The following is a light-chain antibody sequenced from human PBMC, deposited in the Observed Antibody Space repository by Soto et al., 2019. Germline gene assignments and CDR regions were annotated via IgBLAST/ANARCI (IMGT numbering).Light chain of an antibody. Sequence: QSALTQPASVSGSPGQSITISCTGTSNDVGGYNYVSWYQQHPGKAPKLMIYEVTDRPWGVSNRFSGSKSGNTASRTISGLQAEDESDHYCSSYTHTSTPTCVFGTGTKLTVL. CDR1: SNDVGGYNY. V-gene: IGLV2-14*01. J-gene: IGLJ1*01. CDR2: EVT. CDR3: SSYTHTSTPTCV.